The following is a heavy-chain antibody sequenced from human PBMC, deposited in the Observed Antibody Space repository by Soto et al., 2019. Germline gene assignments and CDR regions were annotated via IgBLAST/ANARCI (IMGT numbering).Heavy chain of an antibody. D-gene: IGHD5-12*01. CDR3: ARLYSGYDHFDY. CDR1: GGSISSPNW. CDR2: IYHIGST. V-gene: IGHV4-4*02. Sequence: SETLSLTCTVSGGSISSPNWWGWVRQSPGKGLQWIGEIYHIGSTNYNPSLKSRVTISVDKSKNQVSLKLNSVTAADTAVYYCARLYSGYDHFDYWGQGTQVTVSS. J-gene: IGHJ4*02.